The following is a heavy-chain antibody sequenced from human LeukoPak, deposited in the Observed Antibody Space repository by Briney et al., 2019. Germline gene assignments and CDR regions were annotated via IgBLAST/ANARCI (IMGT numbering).Heavy chain of an antibody. J-gene: IGHJ4*02. CDR1: GGTFSSYA. D-gene: IGHD6-13*01. V-gene: IGHV1-69*01. CDR3: ARDRGDWQHLVLDY. CDR2: IIPILGTA. Sequence: SVKVSCKASGGTFSSYAISWVRQAPGQGLEWMGGIIPILGTANYAQKFQGRVTITADESTGTAYMELSSLRSEDTAVYYCARDRGDWQHLVLDYWGQGTLVTVSS.